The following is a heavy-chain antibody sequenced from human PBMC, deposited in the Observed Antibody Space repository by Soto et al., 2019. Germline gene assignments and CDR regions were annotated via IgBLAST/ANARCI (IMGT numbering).Heavy chain of an antibody. D-gene: IGHD3-3*02. CDR1: GFTFGDYA. CDR2: IRSKAYGGTT. V-gene: IGHV3-49*03. Sequence: GGSLRLSCTASGFTFGDYAMSWFRQAPGKGLEWVGFIRSKAYGGTTEYAASVKGRFTISRDDSKSIAYLQMNSLKTEDTAVYYCTRAEGNAFLEWLDWFDPWGQGTLVTVSS. CDR3: TRAEGNAFLEWLDWFDP. J-gene: IGHJ5*02.